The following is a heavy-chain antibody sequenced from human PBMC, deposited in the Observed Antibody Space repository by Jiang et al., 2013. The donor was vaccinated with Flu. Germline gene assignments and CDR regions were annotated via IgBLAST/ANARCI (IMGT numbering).Heavy chain of an antibody. J-gene: IGHJ5*02. V-gene: IGHV5-51*01. Sequence: LKISCKGSGYSFTAYWIGWVRQMPEKGLEWMGIIYPGGSRTIYNPSFQGQVTISVDKSITTAYLQWSSLKASDTAMYYCTMAADGTFWFDPWGQGTLVTVSS. CDR1: GYSFTAYW. D-gene: IGHD6-13*01. CDR2: IYPGGSRT. CDR3: TMAADGTFWFDP.